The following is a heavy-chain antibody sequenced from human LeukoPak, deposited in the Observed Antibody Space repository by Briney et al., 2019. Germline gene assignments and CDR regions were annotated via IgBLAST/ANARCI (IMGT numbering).Heavy chain of an antibody. D-gene: IGHD5-24*01. Sequence: SQTLSLTCAVSGGFIRGGNHYWSWIRQPAGKGLEWIGRIYNSGTTDYNPSLKSRVTISVDTSKNHFSLKLTSVTAAATAVYYCARGGDGYNYFDYWGQGTLVTVSS. CDR2: IYNSGTT. CDR1: GGFIRGGNHY. V-gene: IGHV4-61*02. J-gene: IGHJ4*02. CDR3: ARGGDGYNYFDY.